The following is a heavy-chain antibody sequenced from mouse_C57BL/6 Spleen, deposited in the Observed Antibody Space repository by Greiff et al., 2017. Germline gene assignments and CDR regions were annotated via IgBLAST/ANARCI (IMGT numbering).Heavy chain of an antibody. Sequence: QVQLQQSGPELVKPGASVKISCKASGYAFSSSWMNWVKQRPGKGLEWIGRIYPGDGDTNYNGKFKGKATLTADKSSSTAYMQLSSLTSEDSAVYFCASNSSWFAYWGQGTLVTVSA. J-gene: IGHJ3*01. CDR2: IYPGDGDT. V-gene: IGHV1-82*01. CDR1: GYAFSSSW. D-gene: IGHD4-1*01. CDR3: ASNSSWFAY.